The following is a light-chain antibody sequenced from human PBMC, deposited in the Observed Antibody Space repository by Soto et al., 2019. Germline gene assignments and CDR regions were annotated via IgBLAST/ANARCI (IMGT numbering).Light chain of an antibody. CDR1: SSDIGGYNY. V-gene: IGLV2-14*01. CDR2: EVS. J-gene: IGLJ2*01. Sequence: SVLTQPASVSGSPGQSITISCTGTSSDIGGYNYVSWYQQHPGKAPKLMIYEVSNRPSGVSNRFSGSKSGNTASLTISGLQAEDEADYYCSSFRSTTTLFGGGTKLTVL. CDR3: SSFRSTTTL.